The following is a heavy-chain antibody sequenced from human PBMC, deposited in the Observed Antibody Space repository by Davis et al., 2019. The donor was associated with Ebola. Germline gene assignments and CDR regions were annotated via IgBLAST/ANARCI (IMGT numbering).Heavy chain of an antibody. V-gene: IGHV6-1*01. CDR3: ASPGRDTAMALDY. Sequence: PSETLSLTCAISGDSVSSNSAAWNWIRQSPSRGLEWLGRTYYRSKWYNDYIVSVKSRITINPDTSKNQFSLKLSSVTAADTAVYYCASPGRDTAMALDYWGQGTLVTVSS. D-gene: IGHD5-18*01. CDR2: TYYRSKWYN. J-gene: IGHJ4*02. CDR1: GDSVSSNSAA.